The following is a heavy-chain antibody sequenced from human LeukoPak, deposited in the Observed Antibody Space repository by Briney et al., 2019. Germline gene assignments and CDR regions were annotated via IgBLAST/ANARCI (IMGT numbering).Heavy chain of an antibody. D-gene: IGHD3-22*01. CDR2: ISGDGGST. J-gene: IGHJ5*02. CDR3: AKDQTEDSSGYYCPFDP. CDR1: GFTFDDYA. V-gene: IGHV3-43*02. Sequence: PGGSLRLSCAASGFTFDDYAMHWVRQVPGKGLEWVSLISGDGGSTYYADSVKGRFTISRDNSKNSLYLQMNSLRTEDTALYYCAKDQTEDSSGYYCPFDPWGQGTLVTVSS.